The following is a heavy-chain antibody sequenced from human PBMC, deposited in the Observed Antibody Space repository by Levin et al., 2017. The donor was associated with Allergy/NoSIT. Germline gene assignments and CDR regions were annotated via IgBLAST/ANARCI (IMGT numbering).Heavy chain of an antibody. CDR3: ARVPKASYCGLDV. Sequence: TGESLKISCAASGFTFRIYWMSWVRQAPGKGLEWVANIHQDGSEKYYVDSVKGRFTISRDNAKNSLYLQMNSLRAEDTAVYYCARVPKASYCGLDVWGQGTTVTVSS. J-gene: IGHJ6*01. V-gene: IGHV3-7*04. CDR2: IHQDGSEK. CDR1: GFTFRIYW.